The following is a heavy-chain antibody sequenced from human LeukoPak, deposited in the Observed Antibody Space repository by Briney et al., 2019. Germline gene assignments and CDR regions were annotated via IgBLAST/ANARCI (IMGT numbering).Heavy chain of an antibody. D-gene: IGHD2-15*01. CDR3: ARDPETRYCSGGSCYYDY. V-gene: IGHV1-18*01. CDR1: GYTFTSYG. J-gene: IGHJ4*02. CDR2: ISAYNGNT. Sequence: VASVKVSCKASGYTFTSYGISWVRQAPGQGLEWMGWISAYNGNTNYAQKLQGRVTMTTDTSTSTAYMELRSLRSDDTAVYYCARDPETRYCSGGSCYYDYWGQGTLVTVS.